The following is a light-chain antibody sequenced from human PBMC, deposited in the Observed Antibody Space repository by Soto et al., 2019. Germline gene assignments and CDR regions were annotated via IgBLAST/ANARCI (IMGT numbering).Light chain of an antibody. V-gene: IGKV3-15*01. CDR3: QQYNKWPLWT. CDR1: QSVSSN. Sequence: EIVMTQSPATLSVSPRERATLSCRASQSVSSNLVWYQQKPGQAPRLLIYGTSTRATGIPARFSGSGSGTEFTLTISSLQSEDIAVYHCQQYNKWPLWTFGQGTKVEIK. J-gene: IGKJ1*01. CDR2: GTS.